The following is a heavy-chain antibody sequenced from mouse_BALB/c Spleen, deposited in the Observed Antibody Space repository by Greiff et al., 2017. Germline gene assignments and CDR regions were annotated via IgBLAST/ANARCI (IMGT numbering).Heavy chain of an antibody. CDR3: AKDSVTTATTFAD. J-gene: IGHJ3*01. V-gene: IGHV14-3*02. CDR2: IDPANGNT. CDR1: GFNIKDTY. D-gene: IGHD1-2*01. Sequence: EVQLQQSGAELVKPGASVTLSCTASGFNIKDTYMHWVKQRPEQGLEWIGRIDPANGNTKYDPKFQGTATITADTSSNTAYLQLSSLTSEDTAVYYCAKDSVTTATTFADWGQGTLVTVSA.